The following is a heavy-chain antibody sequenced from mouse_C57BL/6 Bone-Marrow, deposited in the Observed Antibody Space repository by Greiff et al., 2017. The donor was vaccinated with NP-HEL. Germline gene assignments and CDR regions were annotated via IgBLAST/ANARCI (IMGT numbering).Heavy chain of an antibody. CDR1: GYTFTSYW. D-gene: IGHD1-1*01. CDR3: ARYYYGSRGWYFDV. CDR2: IDPNSGGT. V-gene: IGHV1-72*01. J-gene: IGHJ1*03. Sequence: QVQLQQPGADLVKPGASVKLSCKASGYTFTSYWMHWVEQRPGRGLEWIGRIDPNSGGTKFNEKFKTKATLTVDKPSSTAYMQLSSLTSEDSAVYDCARYYYGSRGWYFDVWGTGTTVTVSS.